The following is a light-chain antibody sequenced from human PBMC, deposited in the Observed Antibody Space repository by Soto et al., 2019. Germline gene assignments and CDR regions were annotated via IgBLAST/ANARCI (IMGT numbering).Light chain of an antibody. CDR2: AAS. CDR1: QSISSY. Sequence: DIQMTQSPSSLSASVGDRVTITCRASQSISSYLNWYQQKPGKAPKLLICAASSLQSGVPSRFSGSGSGTDFTLTISSLQPEDFATYYCQQSNSTPLTFGGGTKVEIK. J-gene: IGKJ4*01. CDR3: QQSNSTPLT. V-gene: IGKV1-39*01.